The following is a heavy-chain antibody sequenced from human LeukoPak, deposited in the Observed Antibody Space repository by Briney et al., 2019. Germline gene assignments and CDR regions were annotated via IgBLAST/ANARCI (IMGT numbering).Heavy chain of an antibody. D-gene: IGHD3-10*01. Sequence: GGSLRLSCAASGFRFSNSWMYWVRHGPGKGPVWVSRMKTDGTRIEYADSVKGRFTISRDNAKNTLFLQMSSLRVEDTAVYYCARGADHGGSYYPDWGQGARVTVSS. CDR1: GFRFSNSW. J-gene: IGHJ4*02. V-gene: IGHV3-74*01. CDR2: MKTDGTRI. CDR3: ARGADHGGSYYPD.